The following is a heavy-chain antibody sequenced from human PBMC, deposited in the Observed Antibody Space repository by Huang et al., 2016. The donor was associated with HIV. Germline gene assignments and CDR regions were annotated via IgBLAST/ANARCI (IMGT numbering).Heavy chain of an antibody. CDR3: AKDRVAGTGHYFDP. V-gene: IGHV3-23*01. CDR2: IRGSDNTT. Sequence: EVKLLESGGGLVQPGGSLRLSCAASGFSFSSYTMTWVRQAPGKGLDWVSSIRGSDNTTFYADSVKGRFTISRDNSKNTLYLQMKSLGVDDTAVYYCAKDRVAGTGHYFDPWGQGTLVTVSS. D-gene: IGHD6-19*01. CDR1: GFSFSSYT. J-gene: IGHJ5*02.